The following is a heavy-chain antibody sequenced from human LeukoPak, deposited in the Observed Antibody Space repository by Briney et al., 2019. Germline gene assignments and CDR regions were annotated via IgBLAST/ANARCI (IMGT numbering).Heavy chain of an antibody. CDR1: GGSFSGYY. CDR3: AREVARRGYYYMDV. J-gene: IGHJ6*03. V-gene: IGHV4-34*01. D-gene: IGHD2-15*01. Sequence: SETLSLTCAVYGGSFSGYYWSWIRQPPGKGLEWIGEINHSGSTNYNPSLKSRVTISVDTSKNQFSLKLSSVTAADTAVYYCAREVARRGYYYMDVWGKGTTVTVSS. CDR2: INHSGST.